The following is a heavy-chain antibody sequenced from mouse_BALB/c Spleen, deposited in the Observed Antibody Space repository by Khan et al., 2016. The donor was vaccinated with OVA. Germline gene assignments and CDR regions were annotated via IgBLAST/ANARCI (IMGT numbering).Heavy chain of an antibody. CDR2: MIYRGNT. CDR3: ARSTYRYAFAY. D-gene: IGHD2-14*01. V-gene: IGHV3-8*02. J-gene: IGHJ3*01. Sequence: EVKLEVSGPSLVKPSQTLSLTCSVTGDSITSGYWSWIRKFPGNKLEYMGYMIYRGNTYYNPSLKSRISIPRQPSMYQSYLQLNSVTTEDTATYYCARSTYRYAFAYWGQGTLVTVSA. CDR1: GDSITSGY.